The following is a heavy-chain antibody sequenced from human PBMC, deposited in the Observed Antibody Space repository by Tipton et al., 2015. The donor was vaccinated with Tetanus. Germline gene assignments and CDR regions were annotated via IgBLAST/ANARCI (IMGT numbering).Heavy chain of an antibody. J-gene: IGHJ5*02. Sequence: LRLSCDVYDGSFSAYYWTWIRQPPGKGLEWIGEINHTGSTNYNPSLRRRVTISIGTSNNQFSLKLNSVTAADSAVYYCARGRQRLVPAGFDLWGQGILVTVSS. CDR3: ARGRQRLVPAGFDL. CDR1: DGSFSAYY. D-gene: IGHD6-13*01. CDR2: INHTGST. V-gene: IGHV4-34*01.